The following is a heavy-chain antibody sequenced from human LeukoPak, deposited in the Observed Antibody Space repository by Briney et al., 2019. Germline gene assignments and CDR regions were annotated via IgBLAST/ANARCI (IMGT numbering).Heavy chain of an antibody. CDR2: ISWNSGSI. Sequence: PGGSLRLSCAASGFTFDDYAMHWVRHAPGKGLEWVSGISWNSGSIGYADSVKGRFTISRDNAKNSLYLQMNSLRAEDTALYYCARGGYYDSSGTFDYWGQGTLVTVSS. D-gene: IGHD3-22*01. J-gene: IGHJ4*02. V-gene: IGHV3-9*01. CDR1: GFTFDDYA. CDR3: ARGGYYDSSGTFDY.